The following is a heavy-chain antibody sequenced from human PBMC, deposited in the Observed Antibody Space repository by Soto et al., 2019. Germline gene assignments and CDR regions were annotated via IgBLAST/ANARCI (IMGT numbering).Heavy chain of an antibody. CDR1: GFTFEDYA. V-gene: IGHV3-9*01. CDR3: ATDVECRGSHLNNAFDV. CDR2: ISWNSGII. D-gene: IGHD1-26*01. J-gene: IGHJ3*01. Sequence: EMKLVESGGGSVQPGRSLRLSCAASGFTFEDYAVHWVRQGPGKGLEWVSGISWNSGIIEYADSVKGRFTITRDNARNSLYLDMNSLRSEDTALYYCATDVECRGSHLNNAFDVWGQGTMVSVSA.